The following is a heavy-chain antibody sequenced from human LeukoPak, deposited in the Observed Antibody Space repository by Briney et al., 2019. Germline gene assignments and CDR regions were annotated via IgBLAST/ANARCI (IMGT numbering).Heavy chain of an antibody. Sequence: ASVKVSCKASGYTFTGYYMHWVRQAPGQGLEWMGRINPNSGGTNYAQKFQGRVTMTRDTSISTAYMELSRLRSDDTAVYYCARDPYSYGDNWFDPWGQGTLVTASS. V-gene: IGHV1-2*06. CDR2: INPNSGGT. D-gene: IGHD5-18*01. CDR3: ARDPYSYGDNWFDP. J-gene: IGHJ5*02. CDR1: GYTFTGYY.